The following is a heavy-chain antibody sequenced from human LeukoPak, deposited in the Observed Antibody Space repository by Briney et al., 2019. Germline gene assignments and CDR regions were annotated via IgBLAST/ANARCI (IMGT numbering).Heavy chain of an antibody. J-gene: IGHJ2*01. V-gene: IGHV4-59*01. CDR2: IYYSGST. Sequence: PSETLSLTCTVSGGSISSYYWSWIRQPPGKGLEWIGYIYYSGSTNYNPSLKSRVTISVDTSKNQFSLKLSSVTAADTAVYYCARARSTVTNRYFDLWGRGTLVTVSS. CDR1: GGSISSYY. D-gene: IGHD4-17*01. CDR3: ARARSTVTNRYFDL.